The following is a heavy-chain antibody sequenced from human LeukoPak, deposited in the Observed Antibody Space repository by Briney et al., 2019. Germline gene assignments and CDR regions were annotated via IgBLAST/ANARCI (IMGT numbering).Heavy chain of an antibody. D-gene: IGHD3-9*01. V-gene: IGHV3-30*02. J-gene: IGHJ4*02. CDR3: AKDRYYDILTGYIDY. CDR2: IQYDGSNK. Sequence: GGSLTLTCAPSRFSFSSYCMHWVRQAPGKGLEWVAFIQYDGSNKYYAAPAKGRSPISRDNSKNTLYLQMNSLRAADTAVYYCAKDRYYDILTGYIDYWGQGALVTVSS. CDR1: RFSFSSYC.